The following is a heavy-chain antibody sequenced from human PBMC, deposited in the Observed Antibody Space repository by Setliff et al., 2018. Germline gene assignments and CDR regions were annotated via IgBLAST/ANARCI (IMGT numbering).Heavy chain of an antibody. CDR1: GGSIINNNYY. CDR3: ASRTTGPGGWFDF. Sequence: PSETLSLTCTVSGGSIINNNYYWGWIRQPPGKGLEWIGTIYYSGTTYYNPSLKSRVTISMDTSKNQFSLNLNSVTAADTAVYYCASRTTGPGGWFDFWGQGSLVTVSS. V-gene: IGHV4-39*01. D-gene: IGHD1-1*01. CDR2: IYYSGTT. J-gene: IGHJ5*01.